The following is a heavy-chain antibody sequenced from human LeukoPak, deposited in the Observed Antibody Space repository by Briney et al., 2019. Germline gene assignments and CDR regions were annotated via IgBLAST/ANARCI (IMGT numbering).Heavy chain of an antibody. CDR2: VSSSGSTI. Sequence: GGSLRLSCAASGFTFSDYYMRWIRQAPGKGLEWVSYVSSSGSTIYYADSVKGRFTISRDNAKNSLYLQMNSLRAEDTAVYYCARDSPRHKYYDFWSGYSHDAFDIWGQGTMVTVSS. J-gene: IGHJ3*02. V-gene: IGHV3-11*01. D-gene: IGHD3-3*01. CDR3: ARDSPRHKYYDFWSGYSHDAFDI. CDR1: GFTFSDYY.